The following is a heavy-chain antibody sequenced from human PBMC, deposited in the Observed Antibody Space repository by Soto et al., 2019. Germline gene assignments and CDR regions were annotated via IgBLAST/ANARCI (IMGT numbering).Heavy chain of an antibody. Sequence: EVQLLESGGGLAQPGGSLRLSCAASGFTFSSYAINWVRQAPGKGLEWVSGISGSGAKTYYADSVKGRFTISRENSKNTLYLQMNSLRAEDTATYYCAKATYDILTGYPPDYWGQGTLVTVSS. D-gene: IGHD3-9*01. CDR3: AKATYDILTGYPPDY. CDR2: ISGSGAKT. CDR1: GFTFSSYA. J-gene: IGHJ4*02. V-gene: IGHV3-23*01.